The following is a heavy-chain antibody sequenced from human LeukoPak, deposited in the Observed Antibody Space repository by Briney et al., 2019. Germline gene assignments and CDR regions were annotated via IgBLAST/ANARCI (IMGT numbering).Heavy chain of an antibody. J-gene: IGHJ4*02. CDR3: ARRIVGATTRVDY. V-gene: IGHV4-39*01. Sequence: PSETLSLTCTVSGGSISSSSYYWGWIRQPPGKGLEWIGSIYYSGSTYYNPSLKSRVTISVDTSKNQFSLKLSSVTAADTAVYYCARRIVGATTRVDYWGQGTLVTVSS. CDR2: IYYSGST. CDR1: GGSISSSSYY. D-gene: IGHD1-26*01.